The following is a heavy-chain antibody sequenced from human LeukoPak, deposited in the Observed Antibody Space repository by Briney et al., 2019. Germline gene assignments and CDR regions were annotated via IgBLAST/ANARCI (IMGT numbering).Heavy chain of an antibody. D-gene: IGHD6-6*01. J-gene: IGHJ5*02. CDR2: IYTSGST. V-gene: IGHV4-4*09. CDR1: GGSISSYY. CDR3: ARQFWHPEQLAPEGWFDP. Sequence: SETLSLTCTVSGGSISSYYWSWIRQPPGKGLEWIGYIYTSGSTNYNPSLKSRVTISVDTSKNQFSLKLSSVTAADTAVYYCARQFWHPEQLAPEGWFDPWGQGTLVTVSS.